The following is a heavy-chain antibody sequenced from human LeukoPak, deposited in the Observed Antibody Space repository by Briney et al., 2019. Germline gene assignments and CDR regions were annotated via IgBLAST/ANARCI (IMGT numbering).Heavy chain of an antibody. CDR2: ISAYNGNT. CDR1: GYTFTSYG. D-gene: IGHD3-10*01. V-gene: IGHV1-18*01. Sequence: ASVKVSCKASGYTFTSYGISWVRQAPGQGHEWMGWISAYNGNTNYAQKLQGRVTITTDTSTSTAYMELRSLRSDDTAVYYCARDRDTMVRGVPDYWGQGTLVTVSS. J-gene: IGHJ4*02. CDR3: ARDRDTMVRGVPDY.